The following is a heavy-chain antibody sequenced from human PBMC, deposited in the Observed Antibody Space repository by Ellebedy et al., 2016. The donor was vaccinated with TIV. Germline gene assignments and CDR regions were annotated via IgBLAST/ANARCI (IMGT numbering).Heavy chain of an antibody. V-gene: IGHV3-48*02. CDR1: GFTFNSYS. D-gene: IGHD3-9*01. J-gene: IGHJ4*02. CDR2: IRSSSGAI. Sequence: GESLKISCVASGFTFNSYSMNWVRQAPGKGLEWVSYIRSSSGAIYYADAVKGRFTISGDTAKNSLYLQMNSLRDEYTAIYYCARDKDWAFDYWGQGTLVTVSS. CDR3: ARDKDWAFDY.